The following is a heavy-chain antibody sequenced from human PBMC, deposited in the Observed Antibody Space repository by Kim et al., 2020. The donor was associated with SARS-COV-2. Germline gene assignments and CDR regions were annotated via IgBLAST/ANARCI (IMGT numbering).Heavy chain of an antibody. CDR1: GYTFTGYY. D-gene: IGHD2-15*01. CDR3: ARTPLAPFLSIVVVVAAPGAFDI. Sequence: ASVKVSCKASGYTFTGYYMHWVRQAPGQGLEWMGWINPNSGGTNYAQKFQGRVTMTRDTSISTAYMELSRLRSDDTAVYYCARTPLAPFLSIVVVVAAPGAFDIWGQGTMVTVS. V-gene: IGHV1-2*02. CDR2: INPNSGGT. J-gene: IGHJ3*02.